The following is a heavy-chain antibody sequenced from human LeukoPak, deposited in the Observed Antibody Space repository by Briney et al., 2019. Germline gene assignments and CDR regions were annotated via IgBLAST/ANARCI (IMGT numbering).Heavy chain of an antibody. CDR2: VWFGESSQ. CDR3: AKEAGLFDV. J-gene: IGHJ3*01. V-gene: IGHV3-30*18. Sequence: PGRSLRLSCAASGFSFSNSGIHWVRQAPGKGLEWVAAVWFGESSQSYPDSVKGRFTISRDNSKNTVWLEMNSLRAEDTAMYYCAKEAGLFDVWGQGTMVTVSS. CDR1: GFSFSNSG.